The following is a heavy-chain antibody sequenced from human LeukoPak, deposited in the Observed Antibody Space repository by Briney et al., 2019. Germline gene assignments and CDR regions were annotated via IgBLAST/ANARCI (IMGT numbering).Heavy chain of an antibody. D-gene: IGHD2-2*01. Sequence: GGSLRLSCAASGFTFSNYWMHWVRQAPGKGLVWVSRINSDGSSTSYADSVKGRFTISRDNAKNTLYLQMNSLRAEDTAVYYCARGSYQVLYFDYWGQGTLVTVSS. CDR2: INSDGSST. J-gene: IGHJ4*02. CDR3: ARGSYQVLYFDY. CDR1: GFTFSNYW. V-gene: IGHV3-74*01.